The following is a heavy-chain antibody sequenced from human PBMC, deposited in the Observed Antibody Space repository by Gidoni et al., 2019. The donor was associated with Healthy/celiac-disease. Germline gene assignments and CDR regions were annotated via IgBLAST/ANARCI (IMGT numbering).Heavy chain of an antibody. Sequence: QVQLVQSGAEVKKPGSSVKVSCQASGGTFRSYAISWVRQAPGQGLEWMGRIIPSLGIANYAQKCQGRVTITADKSTSSAYMELSSLRSEDTAVYYCARDREEGYGGNSALNWFDPWGQGTLVTVSS. V-gene: IGHV1-69*04. J-gene: IGHJ5*02. CDR1: GGTFRSYA. D-gene: IGHD4-17*01. CDR3: ARDREEGYGGNSALNWFDP. CDR2: IIPSLGIA.